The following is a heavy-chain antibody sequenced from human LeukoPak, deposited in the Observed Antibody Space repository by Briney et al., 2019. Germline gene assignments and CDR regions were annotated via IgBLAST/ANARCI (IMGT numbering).Heavy chain of an antibody. CDR1: GFTFSSYW. CDR3: AKGLDYTTYGYYFDY. D-gene: IGHD4-11*01. CDR2: IGAGGTFT. V-gene: IGHV3-23*01. Sequence: GGSLRLSCAVSGFTFSSYWMHWVRQAPGKGLEWVSGIGAGGTFTYYADSVKGRFTISRDNSRNTLYLQMNSLRADDTAVYYCAKGLDYTTYGYYFDYWGQGTLVTVSS. J-gene: IGHJ4*02.